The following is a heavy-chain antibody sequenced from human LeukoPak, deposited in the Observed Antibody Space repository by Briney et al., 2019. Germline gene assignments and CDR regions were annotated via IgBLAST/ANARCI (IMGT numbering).Heavy chain of an antibody. CDR1: GGSFSGYY. D-gene: IGHD2-15*01. J-gene: IGHJ4*02. V-gene: IGHV4-34*01. CDR2: INHSGST. Sequence: PSETLSLTCAVYGGSFSGYYWSWIRQPPGKGLEWIGEINHSGSTNYNPSLKSRVTISVDTSKNQFSLKLSSVTAADTAVYYCASIRFCSGGYCYSGGYFDYWGQGTLVTVSS. CDR3: ASIRFCSGGYCYSGGYFDY.